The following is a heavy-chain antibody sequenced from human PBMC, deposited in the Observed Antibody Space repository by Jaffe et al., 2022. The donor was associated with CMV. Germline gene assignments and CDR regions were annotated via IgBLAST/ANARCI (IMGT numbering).Heavy chain of an antibody. CDR2: ISSSSSYI. CDR3: ATNDFWSGYSGYDFDY. V-gene: IGHV3-21*01. Sequence: EVQLVESGGGLVKPGGSLRLSCAASGFTFSSYSMNWVRQAPGKGLEWVSSISSSSSYIYYADSVKGRFTISRDNAKNSLYLQMNSLRAEDTAVYYCATNDFWSGYSGYDFDYWGQGTLVTVSS. CDR1: GFTFSSYS. D-gene: IGHD3-3*01. J-gene: IGHJ4*02.